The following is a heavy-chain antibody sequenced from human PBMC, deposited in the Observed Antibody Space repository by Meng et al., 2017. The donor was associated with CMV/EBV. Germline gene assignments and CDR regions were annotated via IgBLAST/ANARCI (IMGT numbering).Heavy chain of an antibody. J-gene: IGHJ4*02. CDR1: GFTVSSNY. V-gene: IGHV3-66*04. CDR3: ARRGGADY. D-gene: IGHD3-10*01. Sequence: SSGCWLQPAGSLGRSCPASGFTVSSNYMSWVRQAPGKGLEWVSVIYSGGSTYYADSVKGRFTISRDNSKNTLYLQMNSLRAEDTAVYYCARRGGADYWGQGTLVTVSS. CDR2: IYSGGST.